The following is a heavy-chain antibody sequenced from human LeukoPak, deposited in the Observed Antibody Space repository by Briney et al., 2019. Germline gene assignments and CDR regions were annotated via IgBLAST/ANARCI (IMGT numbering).Heavy chain of an antibody. J-gene: IGHJ6*03. V-gene: IGHV1-2*02. CDR1: GYTFTAYY. CDR2: INPNSGDT. CDR3: AKSGSTYSYYYMAV. Sequence: ASVKVSCKASGYTFTAYYIHWVRQAPGQGLEWMGWINPNSGDTNYAQEFQGRVTMSRDTSISTAYMELNRLTSDAAAVYYCAKSGSTYSYYYMAVWGKGTTVTVSS. D-gene: IGHD1-7*01.